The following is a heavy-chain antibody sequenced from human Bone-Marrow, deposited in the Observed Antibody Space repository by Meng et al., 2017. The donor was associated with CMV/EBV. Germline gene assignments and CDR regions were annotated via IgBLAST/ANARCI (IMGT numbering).Heavy chain of an antibody. CDR2: INPNSGDT. J-gene: IGHJ4*02. Sequence: ASVKVSCKASGYTFTGYYMHWVRQAPGQGLEWMGWINPNSGDTNYVRKFQGRVTMTRDTSISTGYMELRRLRYDDTAVYYCARDRPPLFYDDSCGYDYWGQGTLVTVFS. CDR3: ARDRPPLFYDDSCGYDY. D-gene: IGHD3-22*01. V-gene: IGHV1-2*02. CDR1: GYTFTGYY.